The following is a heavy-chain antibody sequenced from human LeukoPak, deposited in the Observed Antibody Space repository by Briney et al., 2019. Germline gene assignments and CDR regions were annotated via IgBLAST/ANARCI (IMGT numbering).Heavy chain of an antibody. CDR2: ISSSGSTI. D-gene: IGHD6-13*01. CDR3: AREGSSSGRDYYGMDV. CDR1: GFTFSDYY. V-gene: IGHV3-11*01. J-gene: IGHJ6*02. Sequence: GGSLRLSCAASGFTFSDYYMSWIRQAPGKGLEGVSYISSSGSTIYYADSVKGGFTISRDNAKNSLYLQMNSLRAEDTAVYYCAREGSSSGRDYYGMDVWGQGTTVTVSS.